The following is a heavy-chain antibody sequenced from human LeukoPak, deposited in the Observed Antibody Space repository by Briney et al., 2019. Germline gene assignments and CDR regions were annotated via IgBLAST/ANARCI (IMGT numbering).Heavy chain of an antibody. CDR3: ARGATYAYYQDY. Sequence: GRSLRLSCAASGFTFSSYGMHWVRQAPGKGLEWVSSISSSSSYIYYADSVKGRFTISRDNAKNTLYLQMNSLRAEDTAVYYCARGATYAYYQDYWGQGTLVTVSS. CDR1: GFTFSSYG. D-gene: IGHD1-26*01. J-gene: IGHJ4*02. V-gene: IGHV3-21*01. CDR2: ISSSSSYI.